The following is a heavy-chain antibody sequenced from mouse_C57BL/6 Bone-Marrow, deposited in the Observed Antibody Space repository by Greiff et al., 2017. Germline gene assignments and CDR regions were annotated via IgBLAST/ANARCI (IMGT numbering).Heavy chain of an antibody. Sequence: EVQVVESGGGLVQSGRSLRLSCATSGFTFSDFYMEWVRQAPGKGLEWIAASRNKANDYTTEYSASVKGRFIVSRDTSQSILYLQMNALRAEDTAIYYCARDAPLYYGYVPFAYWGQGTLVTVSA. J-gene: IGHJ3*01. D-gene: IGHD2-2*01. CDR2: SRNKANDYTT. CDR3: ARDAPLYYGYVPFAY. V-gene: IGHV7-1*01. CDR1: GFTFSDFY.